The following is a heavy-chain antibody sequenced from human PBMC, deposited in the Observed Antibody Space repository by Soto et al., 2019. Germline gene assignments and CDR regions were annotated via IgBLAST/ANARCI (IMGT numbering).Heavy chain of an antibody. D-gene: IGHD2-15*01. CDR3: ARLSRREIEVLVGVF. V-gene: IGHV3-23*01. J-gene: IGHJ4*02. CDR1: GFMFRDLA. CDR2: ISGSGDAT. Sequence: TGGSLRLSCSAFGFMFRDLAMSWVRQAPGKGLEWVSAISGSGDATYYADSVKGRFTISRDNFKNMVFLQMNSLRTDDTAVYYCARLSRREIEVLVGVFWGQGTPVTVSS.